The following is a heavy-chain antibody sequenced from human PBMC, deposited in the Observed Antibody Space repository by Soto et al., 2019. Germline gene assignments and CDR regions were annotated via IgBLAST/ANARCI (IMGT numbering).Heavy chain of an antibody. CDR1: GGSISSSSYY. V-gene: IGHV4-39*01. CDR2: IYYSGST. CDR3: ARWAWEPNYFDY. J-gene: IGHJ4*02. Sequence: QLQLQESGPGLVKPSETLSLTCTVSGGSISSSSYYWGWIRQPPGKGLEWIGSIYYSGSTYYNPSLKSRVTISVDTSKNQFSLKLSSVTAADTAVYYCARWAWEPNYFDYWGQGTLVTVSS. D-gene: IGHD1-26*01.